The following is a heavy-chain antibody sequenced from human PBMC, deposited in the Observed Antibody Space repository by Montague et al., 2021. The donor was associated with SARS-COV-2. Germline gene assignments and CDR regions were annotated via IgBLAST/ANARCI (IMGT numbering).Heavy chain of an antibody. Sequence: SETLSLTCAVYDGSFSDYSWTWIRQPPGKGLEWIGEINHRGSTNYNPFLKSRVTISVDTSKNQFSLRMTSVTAADTAVYYCARGRQHINMVVVVVTGGEYYFDFWGQGTLVAVSS. D-gene: IGHD3-22*01. CDR1: DGSFSDYS. V-gene: IGHV4-34*01. J-gene: IGHJ4*02. CDR3: ARGRQHINMVVVVVTGGEYYFDF. CDR2: INHRGST.